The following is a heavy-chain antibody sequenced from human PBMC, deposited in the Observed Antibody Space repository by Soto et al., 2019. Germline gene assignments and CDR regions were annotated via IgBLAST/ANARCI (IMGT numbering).Heavy chain of an antibody. Sequence: DVQLVESGGGLIQPGESLRLSCAAFGLTISGKKYLAWVHQAPGKGLEWVSALYDVDGSFYADSVTGRFTTSSDSSKTTVYLQMNDLRPYDTAVYYCATWHEREHAFDVWGQGTTVTISS. CDR3: ATWHEREHAFDV. D-gene: IGHD1-1*01. J-gene: IGHJ3*01. V-gene: IGHV3-53*01. CDR2: LYDVDGS. CDR1: GLTISGKKY.